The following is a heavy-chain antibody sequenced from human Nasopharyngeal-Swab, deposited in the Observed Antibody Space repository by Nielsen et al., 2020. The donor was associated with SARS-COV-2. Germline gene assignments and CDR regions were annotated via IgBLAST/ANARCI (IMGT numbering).Heavy chain of an antibody. J-gene: IGHJ6*02. Sequence: SGPTLVKPTQTLTLTCTFSGFSLTTHGVGVGWIRQPPGKALEWLALIYWNDDRRYSPYLKNRLTITKDTSKSQVVLTMTNMDPVDTATYYCAHSAWDITNYYHSSGLGYYGLDVWGQGTTVTVSS. CDR3: AHSAWDITNYYHSSGLGYYGLDV. V-gene: IGHV2-5*01. D-gene: IGHD3-22*01. CDR1: GFSLTTHGVG. CDR2: IYWNDDR.